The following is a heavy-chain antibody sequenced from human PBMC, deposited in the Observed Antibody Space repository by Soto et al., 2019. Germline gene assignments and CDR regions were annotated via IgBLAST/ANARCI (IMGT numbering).Heavy chain of an antibody. CDR1: GYTFSGFY. Sequence: ASVKVSCKASGYTFSGFYMHWVRQAPGQGLEWMGWINPNSGGTKSAEKFQGRVTMTRDSSISTAYMELSRLTSDDTAVYYCASDAVTGTAGLDFWGQGTQVTVSS. V-gene: IGHV1-2*02. CDR2: INPNSGGT. J-gene: IGHJ4*02. CDR3: ASDAVTGTAGLDF. D-gene: IGHD6-19*01.